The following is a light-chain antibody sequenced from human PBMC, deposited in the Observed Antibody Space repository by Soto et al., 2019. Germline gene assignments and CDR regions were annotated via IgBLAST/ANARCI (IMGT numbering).Light chain of an antibody. Sequence: QSVLTQPPSASGTPGQRVTISCSGSSSNIGSHSVDWYQQLPGTAPKLLIYRNNQRPSGVPDRFSGSKPGTSASLAISGLQSEDEADYYCAARDDSLNAVIFGGGTKLTVL. J-gene: IGLJ2*01. CDR3: AARDDSLNAVI. CDR1: SSNIGSHS. V-gene: IGLV1-44*01. CDR2: RNN.